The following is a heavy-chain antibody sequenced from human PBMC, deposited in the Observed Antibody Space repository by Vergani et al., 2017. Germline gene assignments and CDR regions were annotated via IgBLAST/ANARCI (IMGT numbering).Heavy chain of an antibody. Sequence: QVQLQQWGAGLLKPSETLSLTCAVYGGSFSGYYWSWIRQPPGKGLEWIGEINHSGSTNYNPSLKSRVTISVDTSKNQFSLKLSSVTAADTAVYYCATTSGYGEATGWFDPWGQGTLVTVSS. CDR3: ATTSGYGEATGWFDP. CDR1: GGSFSGYY. CDR2: INHSGST. J-gene: IGHJ5*02. D-gene: IGHD4-17*01. V-gene: IGHV4-34*01.